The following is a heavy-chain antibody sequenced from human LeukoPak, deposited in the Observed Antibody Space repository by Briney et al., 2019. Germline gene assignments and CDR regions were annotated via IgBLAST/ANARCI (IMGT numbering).Heavy chain of an antibody. V-gene: IGHV3-48*03. CDR2: ISSSGSTI. CDR3: ARTPGIAAAEPPEYYFDY. Sequence: QPGGSLRLSCAASGFTFSSYEMNWVRQAPGKGLEWVSYISSSGSTIYYADSVKGRSTISRDNAKNSLYLQMNSLRAEDTAVYYCARTPGIAAAEPPEYYFDYWGQGTLVTVSS. CDR1: GFTFSSYE. D-gene: IGHD6-13*01. J-gene: IGHJ4*02.